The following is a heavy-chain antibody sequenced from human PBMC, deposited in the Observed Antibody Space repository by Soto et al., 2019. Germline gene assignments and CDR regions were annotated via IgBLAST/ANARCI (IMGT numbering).Heavy chain of an antibody. V-gene: IGHV4-4*02. CDR3: ARVQEGSGYYTWYDRNWFDP. D-gene: IGHD3-3*01. J-gene: IGHJ5*02. CDR2: IYHSGST. Sequence: SETLSLTCAVSSGSISSSNWWSWVRQPPGKGLEWIGEIYHSGSTNYNPSLKSRVTISVEKAKNQFSLKLSSVTAADTAVYYCARVQEGSGYYTWYDRNWFDPWGQGTLVTVSS. CDR1: SGSISSSNW.